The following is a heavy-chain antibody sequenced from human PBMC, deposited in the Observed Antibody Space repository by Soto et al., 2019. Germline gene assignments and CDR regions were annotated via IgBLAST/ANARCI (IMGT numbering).Heavy chain of an antibody. CDR1: GGSISSYY. CDR2: IYYSGST. CDR3: ARADNSGYDYGY. Sequence: SETLSLTCTVSGGSISSYYWSWIRQPPGKGLEWIGYIYYSGSTNYNPSLKSRVTISVDTSKNQFSLKLSSVTAADTAVYYCARADNSGYDYGYWGQGTLVTVSS. J-gene: IGHJ4*02. V-gene: IGHV4-59*08. D-gene: IGHD5-12*01.